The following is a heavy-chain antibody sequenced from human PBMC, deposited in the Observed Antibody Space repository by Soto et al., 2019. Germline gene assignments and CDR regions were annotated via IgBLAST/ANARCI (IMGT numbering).Heavy chain of an antibody. CDR2: IRHDGGEE. V-gene: IGHV3-7*03. CDR1: GFTFSDYW. J-gene: IGHJ4*02. CDR3: ARFQVGAWYDRYFEL. D-gene: IGHD6-19*01. Sequence: EVQLVESGGGLVQPGGSLRLSCAASGFTFSDYWVNWVRQAPGKGLEWVANIRHDGGEEYYVDSVKGRFTISRDNARSSLYLQMNSRMAEDTAIYYCARFQVGAWYDRYFELWGQGTLVTVSS.